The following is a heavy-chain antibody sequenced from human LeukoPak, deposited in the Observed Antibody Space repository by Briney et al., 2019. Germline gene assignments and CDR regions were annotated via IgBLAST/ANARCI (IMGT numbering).Heavy chain of an antibody. Sequence: SETLSLTCTVSGGSVTSGSYYWSWIRQPPGKGLEWIGYIYYSGSTNYSPSLKSRVTISLDTSKNQFSLNLSSVTAADTAVYYCARAVAGTYAFWGQGTLVTVSS. CDR1: GGSVTSGSYY. J-gene: IGHJ4*02. D-gene: IGHD6-19*01. CDR2: IYYSGST. V-gene: IGHV4-61*01. CDR3: ARAVAGTYAF.